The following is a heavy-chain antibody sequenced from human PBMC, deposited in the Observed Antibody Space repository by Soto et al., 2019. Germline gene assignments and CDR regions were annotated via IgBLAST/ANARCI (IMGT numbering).Heavy chain of an antibody. CDR2: ISYDGSNK. D-gene: IGHD6-13*01. J-gene: IGHJ4*02. V-gene: IGHV3-30*18. CDR1: GFTFISYG. CDR3: AKVGSSSWYGGYFDY. Sequence: QVQLVESGGGVVQPGMSLSLSCAASGFTFISYGMHRVRQAPGKGLEWVAVISYDGSNKYYADSVKGRFTISRDNSKNTVYLQMNSLRAEDTAVYYCAKVGSSSWYGGYFDYWGQGTLVTVSS.